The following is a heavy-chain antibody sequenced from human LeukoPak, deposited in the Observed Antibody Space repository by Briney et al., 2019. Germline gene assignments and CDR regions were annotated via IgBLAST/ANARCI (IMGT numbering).Heavy chain of an antibody. V-gene: IGHV1-2*02. J-gene: IGHJ5*02. CDR3: ARDSGARATNWFDP. D-gene: IGHD1-1*01. CDR2: INPNSGGT. Sequence: ASVKVSCKASGYTFTGYYMHWVRQAPGQGLEWMGWINPNSGGTNYAQKLQGRVTMTTDTSTSTAYMELRSLRSDDTAVYYCARDSGARATNWFDPWGQGTLVTVSS. CDR1: GYTFTGYY.